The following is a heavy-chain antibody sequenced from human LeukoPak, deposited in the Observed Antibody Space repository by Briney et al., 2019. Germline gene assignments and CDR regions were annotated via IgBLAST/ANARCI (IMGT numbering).Heavy chain of an antibody. D-gene: IGHD1-26*01. CDR1: GGSISSYY. CDR3: ARHGGSGSYYGFDY. V-gene: IGHV4-4*09. J-gene: IGHJ4*02. Sequence: PSETLSLTCTVSGGSISSYYWSWIRQPPGKGLEWIGYIYTSGSTNYNPSLKSRVTISVDTSKNQFSLKLSSVTAADTAVHYCARHGGSGSYYGFDYWGQGTLVTVSS. CDR2: IYTSGST.